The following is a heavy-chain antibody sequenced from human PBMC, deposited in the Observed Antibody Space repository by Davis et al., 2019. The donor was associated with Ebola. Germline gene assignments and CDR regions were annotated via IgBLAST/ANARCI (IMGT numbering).Heavy chain of an antibody. Sequence: GESLKISCKGSGYSFTSYWIGWVRQMPGKGLEWMGIIYPGDSDAKYSPSFQGHVTISADKSISTAYLQWSSLKASDTAMYYCARRVVTAIWYFDLWGRGTLVTVSS. D-gene: IGHD2-21*02. CDR1: GYSFTSYW. CDR2: IYPGDSDA. J-gene: IGHJ2*01. V-gene: IGHV5-51*01. CDR3: ARRVVTAIWYFDL.